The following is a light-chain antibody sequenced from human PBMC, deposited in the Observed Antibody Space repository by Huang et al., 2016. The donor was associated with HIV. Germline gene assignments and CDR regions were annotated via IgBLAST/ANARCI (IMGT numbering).Light chain of an antibody. CDR2: DAS. CDR1: QDITDA. V-gene: IGKV1D-13*01. J-gene: IGKJ4*01. CDR3: QQFKNYPLT. Sequence: AIQLTQSPSFLSASVGDRVTIACRASQDITDALAWYQQKPGKPPKVLIYDASSLESGVPSRVSGSGSGADFTLTISSLQPEDFATYDCQQFKNYPLTFGGGTKVEVK.